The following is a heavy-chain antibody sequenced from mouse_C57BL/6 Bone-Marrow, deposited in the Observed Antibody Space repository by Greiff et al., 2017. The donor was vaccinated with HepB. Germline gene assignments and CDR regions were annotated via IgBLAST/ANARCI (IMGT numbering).Heavy chain of an antibody. CDR1: GYTFTGYW. CDR3: ARSHYYYGSSYWYFDV. Sequence: QVQLQQSGAELMKPGASVKLSCKATGYTFTGYWIEWVKQRPGHGLEWIGEILPGSGSTNYNAKFKGKATFTADTSSNTAYMQLSSLTTEDSAIYYCARSHYYYGSSYWYFDVWGTGTTVTVSS. J-gene: IGHJ1*03. D-gene: IGHD1-1*01. V-gene: IGHV1-9*01. CDR2: ILPGSGST.